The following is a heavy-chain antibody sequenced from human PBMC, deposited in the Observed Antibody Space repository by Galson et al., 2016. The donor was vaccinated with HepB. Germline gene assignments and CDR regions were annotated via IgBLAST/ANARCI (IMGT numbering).Heavy chain of an antibody. V-gene: IGHV3-72*01. J-gene: IGHJ5*02. Sequence: SLRLSCAASGFTLSDHYMDWVRQTPGKGLEWVGRSKRKARNYGTEYAASVKGRFTISRDDSQISLYRHMNSLKTEDTGVYYCGRGISGNDLWGVYPWGQGTLVTVSS. CDR2: SKRKARNYGT. CDR1: GFTLSDHY. D-gene: IGHD3-3*01. CDR3: GRGISGNDLWGVYP.